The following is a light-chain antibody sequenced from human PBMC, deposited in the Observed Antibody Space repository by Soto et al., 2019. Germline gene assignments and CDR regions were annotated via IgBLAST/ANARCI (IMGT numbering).Light chain of an antibody. CDR2: DAS. CDR1: QTVRNNY. J-gene: IGKJ4*01. Sequence: EFVLMQSQGTLSLSPGDRAPLSCRASQTVRNNYLAWYQQKPGQANRLLIYDASSRATGIPDRFSGGGSGTDFTLTISRLEPEEFAVYYCKQFSSYPLTVGGGTKVDIK. V-gene: IGKV3-20*01. CDR3: KQFSSYPLT.